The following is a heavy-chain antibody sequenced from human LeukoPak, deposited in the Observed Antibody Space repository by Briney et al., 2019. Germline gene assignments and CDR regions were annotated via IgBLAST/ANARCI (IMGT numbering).Heavy chain of an antibody. CDR3: TRVGYIDEGIDY. D-gene: IGHD5-24*01. CDR2: IKQDGSKK. CDR1: GFPFSSYR. V-gene: IGHV3-7*04. J-gene: IGHJ4*02. Sequence: QTGGSLRLSCVASGFPFSSYRMTWVRQAPGKGLEWVANIKQDGSKKSYVDSVKGRFTISRDNAKNSLYLQMNSLRAEDTAIYYCTRVGYIDEGIDYWGQGTLVTVSP.